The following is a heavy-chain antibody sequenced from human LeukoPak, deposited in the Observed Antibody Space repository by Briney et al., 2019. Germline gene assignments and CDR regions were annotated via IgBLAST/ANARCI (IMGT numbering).Heavy chain of an antibody. CDR3: ARPAVYCSGGSCYRGGFDY. Sequence: ASVTVSCKASGYTFTGYYMHWVRQAPGQGLEWMGWINPNSGGTNYAQKFQGRVTMTRDTSISTAYMELSRLRSDDTAVYYCARPAVYCSGGSCYRGGFDYWGQGTLVTVSS. J-gene: IGHJ4*02. D-gene: IGHD2-15*01. CDR2: INPNSGGT. CDR1: GYTFTGYY. V-gene: IGHV1-2*02.